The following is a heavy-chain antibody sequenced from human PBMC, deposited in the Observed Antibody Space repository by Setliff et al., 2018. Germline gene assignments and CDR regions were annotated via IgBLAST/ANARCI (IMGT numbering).Heavy chain of an antibody. CDR3: ARNPAPLQYSFDV. J-gene: IGHJ2*01. V-gene: IGHV4-39*07. CDR2: ISYSGST. D-gene: IGHD6-6*01. CDR1: GGSIGSTTYY. Sequence: SETLSLTCTVSGGSIGSTTYYWGWIRQPPGKGLEWIGSISYSGSTYYNPSLESRVTISVDTSKNQFSLKLTSVTAADTAVYYCARNPAPLQYSFDVWGRGTLVTVSS.